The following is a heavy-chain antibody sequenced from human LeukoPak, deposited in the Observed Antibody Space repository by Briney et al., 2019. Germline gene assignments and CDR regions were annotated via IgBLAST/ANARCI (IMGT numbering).Heavy chain of an antibody. V-gene: IGHV4-61*02. D-gene: IGHD2-2*02. CDR2: IYTSGST. CDR1: GGSISSGSYY. CDR3: ARDLSDPRDIVVVPDXIDAFDI. Sequence: SQTLSLTCTVSGGSISSGSYYWSWIRQPAGKGLEWIGRIYTSGSTNYNPSLKSRVTISVDTSKNQFSLKLSSVTAADTAVYYCARDLSDPRDIVVVPDXIDAFDI. J-gene: IGHJ3*02.